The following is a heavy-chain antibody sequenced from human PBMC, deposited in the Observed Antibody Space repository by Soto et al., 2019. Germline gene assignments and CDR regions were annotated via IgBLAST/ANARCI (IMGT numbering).Heavy chain of an antibody. D-gene: IGHD3-9*01. CDR2: TTQDGNDK. Sequence: GGSLRLSCAASGFTFSPYYMSWVRQAPGKGLEWLAMTTQDGNDKHYADSVKGRFTISRDNSKNTLYLQMNSLRAEDTAVYYCARAGAVRYFDWLLAPFDYWGQGTLVTVSS. J-gene: IGHJ4*02. V-gene: IGHV3-7*03. CDR1: GFTFSPYY. CDR3: ARAGAVRYFDWLLAPFDY.